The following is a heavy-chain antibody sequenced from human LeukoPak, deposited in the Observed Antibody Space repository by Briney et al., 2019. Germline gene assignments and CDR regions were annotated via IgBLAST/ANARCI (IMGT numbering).Heavy chain of an antibody. CDR2: INHSGST. Sequence: SETLSLTCAVYGGSFIGFHWNWIRQPPGKGLEWIGEINHSGSTNYNPSLKSRVTISVDTSKNQFSLKLSSVTAADTAVYYCARGVGGYYYYYYYMDVWGKGTTVTVSS. CDR3: ARGVGGYYYYYYYMDV. CDR1: GGSFIGFH. D-gene: IGHD4-23*01. J-gene: IGHJ6*03. V-gene: IGHV4-34*01.